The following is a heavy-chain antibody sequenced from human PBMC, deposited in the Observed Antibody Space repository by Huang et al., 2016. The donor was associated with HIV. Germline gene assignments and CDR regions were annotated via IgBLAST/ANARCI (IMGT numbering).Heavy chain of an antibody. J-gene: IGHJ6*03. D-gene: IGHD2-21*02. V-gene: IGHV1-69*13. CDR1: GGTLNFD. CDR3: ARRPYCGGVCNSYYYYYMDV. Sequence: QVQLVQSGAEVKKPGSSVRVSCKASGGTLNFDLTWVRQAPGQGLEWVGGISLIFGTTNDDRKFQGRFTITADEATSTAYMGLRSLRAEDTAVYYCARRPYCGGVCNSYYYYYMDVWGTGTTVTVSS. CDR2: ISLIFGTT.